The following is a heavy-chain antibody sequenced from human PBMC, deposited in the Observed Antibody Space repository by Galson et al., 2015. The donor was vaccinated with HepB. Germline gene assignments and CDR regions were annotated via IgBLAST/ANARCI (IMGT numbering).Heavy chain of an antibody. J-gene: IGHJ5*01. Sequence: SLRLSCAASGFAFDSHAMSWVRQAPGRGLEWISGITGKGDSTFYADSVKGRFTVSRDNSNNMSYLQMNSLRAEDVGLYFCAKGYGLFDSWGQGILVTVSS. V-gene: IGHV3-23*01. CDR2: ITGKGDST. CDR3: AKGYGLFDS. D-gene: IGHD5-18*01. CDR1: GFAFDSHA.